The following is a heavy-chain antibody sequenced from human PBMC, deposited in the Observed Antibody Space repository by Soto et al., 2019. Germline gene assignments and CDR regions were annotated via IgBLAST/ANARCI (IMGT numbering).Heavy chain of an antibody. J-gene: IGHJ4*02. CDR3: VRDLSYDSSG. Sequence: EVQLVESGGGLVKPGGSLRLSGAASGFMFSGYSMNWVGQAPGKGLEWVSFISSSSSSIKYADSVKGRFTISRDNAKNSLYLQMNSLRAEDTAVYYCVRDLSYDSSGWGQGTLVTVSS. CDR2: ISSSSSSI. D-gene: IGHD3-22*01. CDR1: GFMFSGYS. V-gene: IGHV3-21*01.